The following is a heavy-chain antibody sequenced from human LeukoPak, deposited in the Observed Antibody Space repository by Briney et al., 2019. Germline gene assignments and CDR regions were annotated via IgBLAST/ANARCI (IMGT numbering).Heavy chain of an antibody. D-gene: IGHD1-26*01. CDR2: ISAYKGYT. CDR3: ARVGGSSEGLIDY. J-gene: IGHJ4*02. Sequence: GASVKVSCKASGYTFTSYPIGWGRHAPGQGLEWRCWISAYKGYTNYAQSLQGIFTMTPDTFTSTCCLVLQRVRYDDTAMFHSARVGGSSEGLIDYCGQGTLVTVSS. CDR1: GYTFTSYP. V-gene: IGHV1-18*01.